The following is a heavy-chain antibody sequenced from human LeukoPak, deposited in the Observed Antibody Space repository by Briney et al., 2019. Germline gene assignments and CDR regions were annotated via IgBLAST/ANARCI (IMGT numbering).Heavy chain of an antibody. CDR3: ARGHSSGHYYDY. CDR2: IYASGRT. D-gene: IGHD3-22*01. Sequence: SETLSLTCTASGGSISSYYWNWIRQSAGKRLEWIGRIYASGRTDYNPSLKSRVTMSVDTSKNQFSLKVTYVTAADTAAYYCARGHSSGHYYDYWGQGTLVTVSS. V-gene: IGHV4-4*07. CDR1: GGSISSYY. J-gene: IGHJ4*02.